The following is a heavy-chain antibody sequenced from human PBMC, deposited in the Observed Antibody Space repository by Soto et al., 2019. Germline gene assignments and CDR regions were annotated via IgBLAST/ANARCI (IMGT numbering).Heavy chain of an antibody. CDR2: IYHSGST. D-gene: IGHD3-3*01. CDR3: ARDLGWRCEGFDI. J-gene: IGHJ4*02. V-gene: IGHV4-30-2*01. CDR1: GGSISSGGYS. Sequence: SETLSLTCAVSGGSISSGGYSWSWIRQPPGKGLEWIGYIYHSGSTYYNPSLKSRVTISVDRSKNQFSLKLSSVTAADTAVYYCARDLGWRCEGFDIWGQGTMVTVSS.